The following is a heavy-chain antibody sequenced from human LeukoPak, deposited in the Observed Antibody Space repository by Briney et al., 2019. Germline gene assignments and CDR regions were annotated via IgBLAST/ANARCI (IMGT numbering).Heavy chain of an antibody. CDR1: GFTFSSFG. D-gene: IGHD6-19*01. V-gene: IGHV3-33*01. CDR2: VWYDGDNK. J-gene: IGHJ5*02. CDR3: ARESASYSSGTNWFDP. Sequence: PGGSLRLSCAASGFTFSSFGLHWVRQAPGKGLEWVALVWYDGDNKYYADSVKGRFTISRDNSENTLYLQMNSLSAEDTALYYCARESASYSSGTNWFDPWGQGTLVTVSS.